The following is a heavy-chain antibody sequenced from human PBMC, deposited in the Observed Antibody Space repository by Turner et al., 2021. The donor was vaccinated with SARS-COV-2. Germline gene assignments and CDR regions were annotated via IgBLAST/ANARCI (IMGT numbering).Heavy chain of an antibody. D-gene: IGHD4-17*01. CDR1: GGSISSTTYY. Sequence: QLQLQESGPGLVKPSETLSLTCTVPGGSISSTTYYWGWIRQPPGKGLEWVGTIYYSGSTYYNPSLKSRVTISVDTSKNQFSLRLNPVTAADTAVYYCARHSSMTTVTFNYWGQGTLVTVSS. V-gene: IGHV4-39*01. CDR3: ARHSSMTTVTFNY. J-gene: IGHJ4*02. CDR2: IYYSGST.